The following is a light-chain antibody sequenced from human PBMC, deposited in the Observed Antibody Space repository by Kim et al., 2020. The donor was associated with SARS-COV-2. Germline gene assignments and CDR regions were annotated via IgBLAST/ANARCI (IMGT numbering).Light chain of an antibody. J-gene: IGKJ1*01. Sequence: EIVLTQSPGTLSLSPGERATLSCRASQSISSNYLAWYQQKPGQAPRLLIYNAFSRAPGIPDRFSGSGSGTDFTLTINRLEPEDFAVYSCQQYHSSPWTFGQGTRVGIK. CDR3: QQYHSSPWT. CDR1: QSISSNY. CDR2: NAF. V-gene: IGKV3-20*01.